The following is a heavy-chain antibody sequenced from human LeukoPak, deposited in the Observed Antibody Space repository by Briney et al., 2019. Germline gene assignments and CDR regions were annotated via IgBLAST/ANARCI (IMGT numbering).Heavy chain of an antibody. Sequence: PGGALRLSCAASVFTFSSYGMHWVRQAPGTRREGVAVISYDGSNKYYADSVKGRFTISRDNSKTTLYLQLNSMRAEATAVYYCAKDSLPKQWLAYFDYWGQGTLVTVSS. V-gene: IGHV3-30*18. D-gene: IGHD6-19*01. J-gene: IGHJ4*02. CDR2: ISYDGSNK. CDR1: VFTFSSYG. CDR3: AKDSLPKQWLAYFDY.